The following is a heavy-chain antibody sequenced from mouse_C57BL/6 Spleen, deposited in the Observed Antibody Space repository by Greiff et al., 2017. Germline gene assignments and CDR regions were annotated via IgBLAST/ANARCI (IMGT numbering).Heavy chain of an antibody. CDR3: ARDPESSYYGRFAY. J-gene: IGHJ3*01. D-gene: IGHD2-1*01. CDR2: ISYDGSN. V-gene: IGHV3-6*01. Sequence: EVQLQESGPGLVKPSQSLSLTCSVTGYSITSGYYWNWIRQFPGNKLEWMGYISYDGSNNYNPSLKNRISITRDTSKNQFFLKLNSVTTEDTATYYCARDPESSYYGRFAYWGQGTLVTVSA. CDR1: GYSITSGYY.